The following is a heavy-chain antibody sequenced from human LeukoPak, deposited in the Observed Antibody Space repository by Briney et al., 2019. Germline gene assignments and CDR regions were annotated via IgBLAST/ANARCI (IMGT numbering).Heavy chain of an antibody. Sequence: GGSLRLSCAASGFTFSSYWMHWVRQAPGKGLVWVSRINSDGSSTSYADSVKGRFTISRDNAKNTLYLQMNSLRAEDTAVYYCAKGNSGWYALLGYNWFDPWGQGTLVTVSS. V-gene: IGHV3-74*01. J-gene: IGHJ5*02. CDR2: INSDGSST. D-gene: IGHD6-19*01. CDR1: GFTFSSYW. CDR3: AKGNSGWYALLGYNWFDP.